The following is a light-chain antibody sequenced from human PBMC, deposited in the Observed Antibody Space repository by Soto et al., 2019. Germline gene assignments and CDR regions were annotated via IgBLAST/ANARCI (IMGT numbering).Light chain of an antibody. CDR1: QGISTY. CDR3: QQLNGYQLT. CDR2: SAS. Sequence: DIQLIQSPSFLSASAGDRVTITCRASQGISTYLAWYQQKPGKAPKLLIYSASTLQSGVPSRFSGSGSGTEFTLTINSLQPEDFATYYCQQLNGYQLTFGGGTKVEIK. V-gene: IGKV1-9*01. J-gene: IGKJ4*01.